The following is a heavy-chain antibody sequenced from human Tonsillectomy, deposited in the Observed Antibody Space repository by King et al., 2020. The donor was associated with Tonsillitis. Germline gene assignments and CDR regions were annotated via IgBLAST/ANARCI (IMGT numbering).Heavy chain of an antibody. Sequence: VQLVESGGGLVKPGGSLRLSCAASGFTFSSYSMNWVRQAPGKGLEWVSSISSSSSYIYYADSVKGRFTISRHNAKNSLYLQMNSLRAEDTAVYYCARDSVRGAYCGGDCYLDAFDIWGQGTMVTVSS. CDR3: ARDSVRGAYCGGDCYLDAFDI. V-gene: IGHV3-21*01. J-gene: IGHJ3*02. CDR2: ISSSSSYI. D-gene: IGHD2-21*02. CDR1: GFTFSSYS.